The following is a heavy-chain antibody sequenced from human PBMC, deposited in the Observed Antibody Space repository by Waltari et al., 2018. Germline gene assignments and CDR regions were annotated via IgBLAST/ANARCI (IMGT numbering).Heavy chain of an antibody. CDR2: NYYSGCT. CDR3: ARVDYSSSSGNFDY. CDR1: GGSIRSSSYY. Sequence: QLQLQESGPGLVKPSETLSLTCTVSGGSIRSSSYYWGWIRQPQGKGLGWIWSNYYSGCTNDNPSRKGRVTISIETSKNQCSLKRSSVTAADTAVYYCARVDYSSSSGNFDYWGQGALVTVSS. J-gene: IGHJ4*02. V-gene: IGHV4-39*07. D-gene: IGHD6-6*01.